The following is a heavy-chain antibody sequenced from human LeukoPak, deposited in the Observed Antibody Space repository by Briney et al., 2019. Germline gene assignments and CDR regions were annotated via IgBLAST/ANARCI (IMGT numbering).Heavy chain of an antibody. J-gene: IGHJ6*03. V-gene: IGHV4-34*01. CDR3: ARVHLGWDRVTTVRDPYYYYMDV. CDR2: INHSGGT. CDR1: GGSLSDSY. D-gene: IGHD4-17*01. Sequence: PSETLSLTCAVSGGSLSDSYWSWIRQSPGKGLEWIGEINHSGGTNYNPSLKRRVTISVDPSKSHFSLRVTSVTAADTAVYFCARVHLGWDRVTTVRDPYYYYMDVWGKGTTVIVSS.